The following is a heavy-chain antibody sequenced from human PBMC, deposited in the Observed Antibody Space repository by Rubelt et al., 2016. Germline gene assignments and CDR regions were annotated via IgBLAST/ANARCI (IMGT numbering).Heavy chain of an antibody. CDR3: ARVDSLWFGESGIDY. CDR1: GGSISSYY. CDR2: IYYSGST. V-gene: IGHV4-59*01. Sequence: QVQLQESGPGLVKPSETLSLTCTVSGGSISSYYWSWIRQPPGKGLEWIGYIYYSGSTNYNPSLKSRVTISVDTSKNQFSLKLSSVTAADTAVYYCARVDSLWFGESGIDYWGQGTLVTVSS. J-gene: IGHJ4*02. D-gene: IGHD3-10*01.